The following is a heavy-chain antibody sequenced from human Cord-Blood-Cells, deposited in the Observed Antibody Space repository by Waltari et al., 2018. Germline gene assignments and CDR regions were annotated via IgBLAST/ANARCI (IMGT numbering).Heavy chain of an antibody. CDR2: NGTAGDT. D-gene: IGHD5-18*01. Sequence: EVQLVESGGGLVQPGGSLRLSCAASGFTFSSYDMHWARQATGKGLEWVSANGTAGDTYYPGSVKGRFTISRENAKNSLYLQMNSLRAGDTAVYYCARGRYSYGYYYGMDVWGQGTTVTVSS. J-gene: IGHJ6*02. V-gene: IGHV3-13*01. CDR1: GFTFSSYD. CDR3: ARGRYSYGYYYGMDV.